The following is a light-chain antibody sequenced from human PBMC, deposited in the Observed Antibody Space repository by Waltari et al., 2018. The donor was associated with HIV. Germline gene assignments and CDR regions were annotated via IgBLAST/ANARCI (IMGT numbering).Light chain of an antibody. V-gene: IGKV1-27*01. CDR3: QKYSTAPYT. CDR2: AAS. CDR1: QGIGNS. Sequence: DIQMTQSPSSLSASVGDRITISCRATQGIGNSLAWYQQKPGRAPKLLIYAASTLQLGVASRFNGSGTGTYFTLTITSLRPEDFATYYCQKYSTAPYTFGPGTTVDIK. J-gene: IGKJ3*01.